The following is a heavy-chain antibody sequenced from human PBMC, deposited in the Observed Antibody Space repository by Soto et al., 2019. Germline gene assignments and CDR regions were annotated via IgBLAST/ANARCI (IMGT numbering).Heavy chain of an antibody. CDR3: AXGXRAETYXNAFXX. CDR2: ISHNDEPKI. Sequence: QVQLVESGGGVVQPGSSLRLSCAASGFSFKNYAFHWVRQAPGKGLEWVALISHNDEPKIFYADSVQGRFXISRXNFXXXXXXXXXXXXDXDTAVXHCAXGXRAETYXNAFXXWGQ. D-gene: IGHD3-10*01. V-gene: IGHV3-30-3*01. CDR1: GFSFKNYA. J-gene: IGHJ4*01.